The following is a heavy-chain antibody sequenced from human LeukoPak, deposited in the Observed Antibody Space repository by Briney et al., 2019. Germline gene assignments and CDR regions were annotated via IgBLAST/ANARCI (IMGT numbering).Heavy chain of an antibody. D-gene: IGHD5-12*01. CDR2: IKSKSDGGTT. Sequence: GGSLRLFCAASGFTFSNAWMSWVRQAPGKGLEWVGRIKSKSDGGTTDYAAPGKGRFTISRDDSKNTLYLQMNSLKTEDTAVYYCTTGWSIEWLYWGQGTLVTVSS. CDR3: TTGWSIEWLY. CDR1: GFTFSNAW. V-gene: IGHV3-15*01. J-gene: IGHJ4*02.